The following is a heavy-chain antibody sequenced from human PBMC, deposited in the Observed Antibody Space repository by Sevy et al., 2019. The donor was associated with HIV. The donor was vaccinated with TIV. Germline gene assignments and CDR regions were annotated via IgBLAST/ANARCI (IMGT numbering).Heavy chain of an antibody. CDR2: ISYDGSNK. Sequence: GGSLRLTCAASGFTFSSYAMHWVRQAPGKGLEWVAVISYDGSNKYYADSVKGRFTISRDNSKNTLYLQMNSLRAEDTAVYYCASSRRITMVRGALDYWAQGTLVTVSS. CDR3: ASSRRITMVRGALDY. V-gene: IGHV3-30-3*01. J-gene: IGHJ4*02. D-gene: IGHD3-10*01. CDR1: GFTFSSYA.